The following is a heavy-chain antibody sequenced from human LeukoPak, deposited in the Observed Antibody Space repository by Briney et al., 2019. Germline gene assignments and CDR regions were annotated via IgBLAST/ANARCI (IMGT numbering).Heavy chain of an antibody. J-gene: IGHJ4*02. CDR3: ATETNGRHYDY. Sequence: PAGSLRLSCTASGLTFSTSGFNWVLRAPGKGLEWVASIGPTGSDRYHADSIKGRFTISRDNANNFLYLQMNSLRAEDTAVYYCATETNGRHYDYWGQGTLLTVSS. CDR2: IGPTGSDR. D-gene: IGHD1-14*01. V-gene: IGHV3-21*06. CDR1: GLTFSTSG.